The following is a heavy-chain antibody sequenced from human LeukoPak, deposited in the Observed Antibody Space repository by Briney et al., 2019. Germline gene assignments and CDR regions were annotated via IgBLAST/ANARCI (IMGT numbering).Heavy chain of an antibody. CDR2: FYDSGST. Sequence: PSDTVSLTCNASGDSISHYYWRWIRQPPGKGLEWIAYFYDSGSTTYNPSLTSRVTISVDPAKNQSPLKLTSVTAADTAVYYCARGNDILTGYYPAWYNYWGQGILVTVSS. CDR1: GDSISHYY. D-gene: IGHD3-9*01. CDR3: ARGNDILTGYYPAWYNY. V-gene: IGHV4-59*07. J-gene: IGHJ4*02.